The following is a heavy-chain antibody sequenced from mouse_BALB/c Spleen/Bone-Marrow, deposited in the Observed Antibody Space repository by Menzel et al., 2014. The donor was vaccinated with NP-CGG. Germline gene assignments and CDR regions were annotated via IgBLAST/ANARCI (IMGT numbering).Heavy chain of an antibody. CDR1: GYAFSSSW. Sequence: QVQLQQSGPELVKPGASVKISCKASGYAFSSSWMNWVKQRPGQGLEWIGRIYPGDGDTNYNGKFKGKATLTADKSSSTAYMQLSSLTSVDSAVYFCARDGYGKRNYFDYWGQDTTLTVSS. J-gene: IGHJ2*01. V-gene: IGHV1-82*01. D-gene: IGHD2-1*01. CDR3: ARDGYGKRNYFDY. CDR2: IYPGDGDT.